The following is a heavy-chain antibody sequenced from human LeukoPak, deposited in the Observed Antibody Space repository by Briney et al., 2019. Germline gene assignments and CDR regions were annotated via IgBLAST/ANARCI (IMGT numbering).Heavy chain of an antibody. V-gene: IGHV3-23*01. J-gene: IGHJ4*02. D-gene: IGHD2-2*01. CDR3: AKDREVIVPAAGDY. Sequence: PGGSLRLSCAASGLTFSSYAMSWVRQAPGKGLEWVSAVTGSGGNTYYANSVKGRFTISRDNSKNTLHLQMNSLRAEDTAVYYCAKDREVIVPAAGDYWGQGTLATVSS. CDR2: VTGSGGNT. CDR1: GLTFSSYA.